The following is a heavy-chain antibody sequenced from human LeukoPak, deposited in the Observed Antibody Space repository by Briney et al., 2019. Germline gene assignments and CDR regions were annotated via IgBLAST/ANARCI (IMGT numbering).Heavy chain of an antibody. J-gene: IGHJ4*02. Sequence: PGGSLRLSCTASGFTFNGYSMNWVRQAPGKGLEWVSSISTSSSYIYYADSVKGRFTISRNNPKNSLYLQMNSLRAEDTAVYYCARNRGDPSYFDYWGQGTLVTVSS. CDR3: ARNRGDPSYFDY. CDR2: ISTSSSYI. V-gene: IGHV3-21*01. D-gene: IGHD4-17*01. CDR1: GFTFNGYS.